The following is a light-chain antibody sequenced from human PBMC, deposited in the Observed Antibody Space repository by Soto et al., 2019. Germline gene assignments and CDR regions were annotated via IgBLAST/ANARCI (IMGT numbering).Light chain of an antibody. CDR2: EVN. CDR3: SSFVDGTSYV. J-gene: IGLJ1*01. Sequence: QSALTQPPSVSGSPGQSVTISCTGTSSDVGAFNYVSWYQHHPGKVPKFLIYEVNKRPSGVPDRFSGSKSGNTASLTVSGLRPEDEAEYFCSSFVDGTSYVFGTGTKLTVL. V-gene: IGLV2-8*01. CDR1: SSDVGAFNY.